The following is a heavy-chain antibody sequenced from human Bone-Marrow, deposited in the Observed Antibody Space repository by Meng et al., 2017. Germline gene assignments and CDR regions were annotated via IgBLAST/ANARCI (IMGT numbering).Heavy chain of an antibody. D-gene: IGHD1-26*01. Sequence: QVALQESGPGLVKPSQTLSLTCTVSGGSISSGGYYWNWIRQHPGKGLEWIGYIYYSGSTYYNPSLKSQITISVDTSKNHFSLKLSSVTAADTAVYYCASLYGVVGASWFDPWGQGTLVTVSS. CDR2: IYYSGST. CDR1: GGSISSGGYY. J-gene: IGHJ5*02. CDR3: ASLYGVVGASWFDP. V-gene: IGHV4-31*01.